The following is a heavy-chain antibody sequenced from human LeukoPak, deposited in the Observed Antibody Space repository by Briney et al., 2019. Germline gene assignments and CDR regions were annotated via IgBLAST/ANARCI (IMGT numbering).Heavy chain of an antibody. CDR2: IYTSGST. CDR1: GGSISSYY. Sequence: SETLSLTCTVSGGSISSYYWSWIRQPAGKGLEWIGRIYTSGSTNYNPSLKSRVTMSVDTSKNQFSLKLSSVTAAGTAVYYCARDESRSYYYCMDVWGKGTTVTVSS. J-gene: IGHJ6*03. CDR3: ARDESRSYYYCMDV. V-gene: IGHV4-4*07.